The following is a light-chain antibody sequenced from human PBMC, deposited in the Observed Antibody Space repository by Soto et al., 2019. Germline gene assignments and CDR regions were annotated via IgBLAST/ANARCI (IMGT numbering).Light chain of an antibody. CDR1: QSVLHRSNNKNY. J-gene: IGKJ2*01. CDR3: HQYYDNPS. V-gene: IGKV4-1*01. Sequence: DIVMTQSPDSLAVSLGERATINCKSSQSVLHRSNNKNYLAWYQQNPGQPPKLLIYWTSTRECGVPERFSGSGAYTDFTLTINSQHAEDVAVYYLHQYYDNPSFGQENKLEIK. CDR2: WTS.